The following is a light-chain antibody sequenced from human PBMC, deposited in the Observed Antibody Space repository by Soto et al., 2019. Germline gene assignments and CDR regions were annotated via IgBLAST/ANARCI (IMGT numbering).Light chain of an antibody. CDR2: GAS. CDR1: QSFSSSY. V-gene: IGKV3-20*01. J-gene: IGKJ2*01. CDR3: QQYGSSPYT. Sequence: EIVLTQSPGTLSLSPGERTTLSCRASQSFSSSYIAWYQQKPGQAPRLLIYGASSRVTGIPDRFSGSGSGTDFTLTISRLEPEDFAVYYCQQYGSSPYTFGQGTKLEIK.